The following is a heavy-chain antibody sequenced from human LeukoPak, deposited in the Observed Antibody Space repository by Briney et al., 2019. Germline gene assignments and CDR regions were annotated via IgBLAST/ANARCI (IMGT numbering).Heavy chain of an antibody. CDR2: ISSSSSYI. J-gene: IGHJ3*02. CDR1: GFTFSSYR. Sequence: GGSLRLSCAASGFTFSSYRMTWVRQAPGKGLEWVSSISSSSSYIYYADSVKGRFTISRDNAKNSLYLQMNSLRADDTAVYYCARDGAMVSRSAFDIWGQGTMVTVSS. V-gene: IGHV3-21*01. D-gene: IGHD5-18*01. CDR3: ARDGAMVSRSAFDI.